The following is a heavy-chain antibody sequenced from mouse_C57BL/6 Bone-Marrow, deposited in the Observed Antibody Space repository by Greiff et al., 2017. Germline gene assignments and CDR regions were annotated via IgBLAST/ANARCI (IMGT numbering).Heavy chain of an antibody. D-gene: IGHD2-2*01. CDR1: GYTFTSYW. CDR2: IYPGSGST. V-gene: IGHV1-55*01. J-gene: IGHJ4*01. Sequence: QVQLQQPGAELVKPGASVKMSCKASGYTFTSYWITWVKQRPGQGLEWIGDIYPGSGSTNYNEKFKSKATLTVDTSSSTAYMQLSSLTSEDSAVDYCAGYGYDRGYYAMDYWGQGTSVTVSS. CDR3: AGYGYDRGYYAMDY.